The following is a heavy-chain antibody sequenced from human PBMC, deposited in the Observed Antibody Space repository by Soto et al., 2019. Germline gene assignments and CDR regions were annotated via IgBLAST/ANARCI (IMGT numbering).Heavy chain of an antibody. Sequence: ASVKVSCKASGDTFTSYDINWVRQATGQGLEWMGWMNPKNGNTGYAQKFQGRVTMTRNTSISTAYMELSSLRSEDTAVYYCAREKSAWFDPWGQGTLVTVSS. CDR3: AREKSAWFDP. V-gene: IGHV1-8*01. J-gene: IGHJ5*02. D-gene: IGHD3-3*01. CDR2: MNPKNGNT. CDR1: GDTFTSYD.